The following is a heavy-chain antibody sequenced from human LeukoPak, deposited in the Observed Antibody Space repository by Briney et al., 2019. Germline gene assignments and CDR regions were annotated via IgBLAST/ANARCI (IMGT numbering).Heavy chain of an antibody. V-gene: IGHV4-59*08. J-gene: IGHJ5*02. CDR2: IYYSGST. CDR1: GGSISSYY. Sequence: SETLSLTCTVSGGSISSYYWSWIRQPPGKGLEWIGYIYYSGSTNYNPSLKSRVTISVDTSKNQFSLKLSSVTAADTAVYYCARLIAAAGLNWFDPWGQGTLVTVSS. CDR3: ARLIAAAGLNWFDP. D-gene: IGHD6-13*01.